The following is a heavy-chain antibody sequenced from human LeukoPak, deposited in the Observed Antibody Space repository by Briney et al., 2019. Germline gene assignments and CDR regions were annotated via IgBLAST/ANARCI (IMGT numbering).Heavy chain of an antibody. CDR2: IYTSGST. CDR1: GGSISSYY. J-gene: IGHJ4*02. V-gene: IGHV4-4*07. CDR3: ARGSYYYDSRYYFDY. Sequence: KPSETLSLTCTVSGGSISSYYWSWIRQPAGKGLEWIGRIYTSGSTNYNPSLKSRVTMSVDTSKNQFSLKLSSVTAADTAVYYCARGSYYYDSRYYFDYWGQRTLVTVSS. D-gene: IGHD3-22*01.